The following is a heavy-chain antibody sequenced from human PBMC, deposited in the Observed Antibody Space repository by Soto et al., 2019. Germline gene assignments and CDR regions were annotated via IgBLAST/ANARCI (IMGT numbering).Heavy chain of an antibody. CDR3: VRDGTKTLRDWFDP. J-gene: IGHJ5*02. Sequence: PSETLSLTCTVSGASISGYYWSWIRKSAGKGLEWIGRIYATGTTGYNPSLKSRVIMSVDTSKKQFSLKLRSVTAADTAVYYCVRDGTKTLRDWFDPWGQGISVTVSS. D-gene: IGHD1-1*01. CDR1: GASISGYY. CDR2: IYATGTT. V-gene: IGHV4-4*07.